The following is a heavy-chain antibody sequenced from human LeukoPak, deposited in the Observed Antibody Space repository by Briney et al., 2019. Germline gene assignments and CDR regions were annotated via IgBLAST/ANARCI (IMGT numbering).Heavy chain of an antibody. CDR3: AREYCSGGSCYYNYYYYMDV. Sequence: GGSLRLSCAASGFTFSGYEMNWVRQAPGKGLEWVSYISSSGSTIYYADSVKGRFTISRDNAKNSLYLQMNSLRAEDTAVYYCAREYCSGGSCYYNYYYYMDVWGKGTTVTISS. V-gene: IGHV3-48*03. CDR2: ISSSGSTI. CDR1: GFTFSGYE. J-gene: IGHJ6*03. D-gene: IGHD2-15*01.